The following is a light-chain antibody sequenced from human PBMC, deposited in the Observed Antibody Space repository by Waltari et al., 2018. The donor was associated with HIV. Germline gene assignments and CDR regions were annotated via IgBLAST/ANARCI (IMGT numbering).Light chain of an antibody. CDR3: QQRSNWPPLAT. Sequence: EVVLTQSPATLSLSPGERATLSCRASQSVSSDLAWYQQKPGQAPRLLIYDVDKRATGIPARVSGSGSGTDFTLTISSLQPEDFAVYYCQQRSNWPPLATFGPGTKVDIK. CDR2: DVD. V-gene: IGKV3-11*01. J-gene: IGKJ3*01. CDR1: QSVSSD.